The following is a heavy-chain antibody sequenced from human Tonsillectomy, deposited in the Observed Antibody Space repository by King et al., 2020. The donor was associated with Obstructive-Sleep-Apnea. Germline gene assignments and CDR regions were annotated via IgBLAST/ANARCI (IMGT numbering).Heavy chain of an antibody. Sequence: VQLQESGPGLVKPSQTLSLTCTVSGGSISSGDYYWSWIRQHPGKGLEWIGYIYYSGSTNYNPSLKSRVIILVDTSKNQFSLWLSFVTAPDTAGYYWARAPMGRGIIRWFDPWGQGTLVTVSS. CDR3: ARAPMGRGIIRWFDP. V-gene: IGHV4-31*03. CDR2: IYYSGST. CDR1: GGSISSGDYY. D-gene: IGHD3-10*01. J-gene: IGHJ5*02.